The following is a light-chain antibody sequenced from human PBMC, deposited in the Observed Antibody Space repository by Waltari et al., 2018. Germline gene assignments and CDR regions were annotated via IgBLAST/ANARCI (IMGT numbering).Light chain of an antibody. J-gene: IGKJ2*01. CDR2: GAS. CDR3: QQYGSSPPYT. V-gene: IGKV3-20*01. Sequence: EIVLTHSPVTLSLSPGERATLSCRASQSVNRNYLAWYQQKPGQAPRLLIYGASSRATGIPDRFSGSGSGTDFIFTISRLEPEDFAVYYCQQYGSSPPYTFGQGTKLEIK. CDR1: QSVNRNY.